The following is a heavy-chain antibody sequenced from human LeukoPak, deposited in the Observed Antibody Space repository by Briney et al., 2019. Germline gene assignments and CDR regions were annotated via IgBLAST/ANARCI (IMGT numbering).Heavy chain of an antibody. V-gene: IGHV3-49*03. CDR3: TRGHVGPL. D-gene: IGHD1-26*01. J-gene: IGHJ3*01. Sequence: GGSLRLSCTASGFTFGDHAMSWFRQAPGKGLEWVGFIRSKTYGGTTEYAASVKGRFTISRDNSKSIAYLQMNSLKTEDTAVYYCTRGHVGPLWGRGTMVTVSS. CDR1: GFTFGDHA. CDR2: IRSKTYGGTT.